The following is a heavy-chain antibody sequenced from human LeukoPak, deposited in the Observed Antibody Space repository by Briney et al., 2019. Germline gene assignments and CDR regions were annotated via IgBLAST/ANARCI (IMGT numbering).Heavy chain of an antibody. CDR1: GSSFTSYW. CDR2: IYPGDFDT. D-gene: IGHD1-26*01. CDR3: AIPRCSGSLMASFYFDF. Sequence: GESLQIPCKGSGSSFTSYWIGWARPMPGKGLEWMGIIYPGDFDTRYSPSFQGQVTSSADKSISTAYLQWSSLKASDSSMYYCAIPRCSGSLMASFYFDFWGQGTLVTVSS. V-gene: IGHV5-51*01. J-gene: IGHJ4*02.